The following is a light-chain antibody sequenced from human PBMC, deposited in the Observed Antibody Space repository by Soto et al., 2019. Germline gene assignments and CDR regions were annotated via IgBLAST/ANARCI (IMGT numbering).Light chain of an antibody. CDR2: EVR. J-gene: IGLJ1*01. CDR3: SSYTSSSTPYV. CDR1: ASDIGDNNY. Sequence: QSVLTQPASVSGSLGQSITISCTGTASDIGDNNYVSWCQHHPGKAPKLIIFEVRFRPSGVSSRFSGSKSGDTASLTISGLQAEDEADYYCSSYTSSSTPYVFGTGTKVTVL. V-gene: IGLV2-14*01.